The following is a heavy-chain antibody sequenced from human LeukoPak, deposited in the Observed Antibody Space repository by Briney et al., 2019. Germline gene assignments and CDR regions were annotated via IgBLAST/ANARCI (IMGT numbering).Heavy chain of an antibody. J-gene: IGHJ6*02. CDR1: GGTFSSYV. D-gene: IGHD4-11*01. Sequence: SVKVSCKASGGTFSSYVISWVRQAPGQGLEWMGGIIPIFGTANYAQKFQGRVTITADESTSTAYMELRSLRSDDTAVYYCARDRIVTTLYYYYGMDVWGQGTTVTVSS. V-gene: IGHV1-69*13. CDR2: IIPIFGTA. CDR3: ARDRIVTTLYYYYGMDV.